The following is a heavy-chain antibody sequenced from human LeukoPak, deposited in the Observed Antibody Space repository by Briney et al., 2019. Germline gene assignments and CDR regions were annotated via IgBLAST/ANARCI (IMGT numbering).Heavy chain of an antibody. CDR3: TRHRREVVTAIYFDY. V-gene: IGHV3-15*01. CDR1: GFTFSNAW. Sequence: PGGSLRLSCAASGFTFSNAWMTWVRQAPGKGLEWVGRIKTKTDGGTTDYAAPVKGRFTISRDDSKSIAYLQMNSLKTEDTAVYYCTRHRREVVTAIYFDYWGQGTLVTVSS. CDR2: IKTKTDGGTT. J-gene: IGHJ4*02. D-gene: IGHD2-21*02.